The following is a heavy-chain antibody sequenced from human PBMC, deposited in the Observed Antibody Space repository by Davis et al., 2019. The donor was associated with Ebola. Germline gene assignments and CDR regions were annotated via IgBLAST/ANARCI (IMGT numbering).Heavy chain of an antibody. J-gene: IGHJ4*02. CDR1: GDSVSSGG. CDR2: TYYSSKWYH. CDR3: ARGWLRGYLDY. V-gene: IGHV6-1*01. D-gene: IGHD5-12*01. Sequence: HSQTLSLTCAISGDSVSSGGWNWIRQSPSRGLEWLGRTYYSSKWYHDYAVSVKSRITINPDTSKNQFSLQLNSVTPEDTAVYYCARGWLRGYLDYWGQGILVTVSS.